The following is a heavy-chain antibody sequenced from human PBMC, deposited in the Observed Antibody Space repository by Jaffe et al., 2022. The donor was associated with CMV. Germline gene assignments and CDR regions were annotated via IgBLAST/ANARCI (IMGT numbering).Heavy chain of an antibody. CDR2: IIPILGIA. V-gene: IGHV1-69*09. CDR1: GGTFSSYA. Sequence: QVQLVQSGAEVKKPGSSVKVSCKASGGTFSSYAISWVRQAPGQGLEWMGRIIPILGIANYAQKFQGRVTITADKSTSTAYMELSSLRSEDTAVYYCVWGSYRYAPRAEYFQHWGQGTLVTVSS. D-gene: IGHD3-16*02. CDR3: VWGSYRYAPRAEYFQH. J-gene: IGHJ1*01.